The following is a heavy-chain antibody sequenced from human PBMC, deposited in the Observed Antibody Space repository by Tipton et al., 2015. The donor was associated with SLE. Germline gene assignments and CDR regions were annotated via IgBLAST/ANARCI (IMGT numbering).Heavy chain of an antibody. CDR1: GGSFSGYY. Sequence: TLSLTCAVYGGSFSGYYWSWVRQPPGKGLEWIGEINHSGSTHYNPSLKSRVTISLDTSKNQFSLKLSSVTAADTAVYYCASGIAAAGRRAFDIWGQGTMVTVSS. D-gene: IGHD6-13*01. J-gene: IGHJ3*02. CDR2: INHSGST. CDR3: ASGIAAAGRRAFDI. V-gene: IGHV4-34*01.